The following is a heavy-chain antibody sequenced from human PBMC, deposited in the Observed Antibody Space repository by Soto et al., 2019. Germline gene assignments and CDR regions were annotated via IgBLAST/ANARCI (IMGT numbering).Heavy chain of an antibody. CDR2: FGESGTPT. CDR3: ARYIPGVRYYGMDV. Sequence: EVQLLESGGGLVQPGGSLRLSCAASGFTFSSYAMKWVRQAPGKGLEWGSLFGESGTPTSYADSVKGRFTISRDNSGNTLFLEMYSLRAEDTAVYYCARYIPGVRYYGMDVWGQGTTVTVSS. D-gene: IGHD2-2*01. CDR1: GFTFSSYA. V-gene: IGHV3-23*01. J-gene: IGHJ6*02.